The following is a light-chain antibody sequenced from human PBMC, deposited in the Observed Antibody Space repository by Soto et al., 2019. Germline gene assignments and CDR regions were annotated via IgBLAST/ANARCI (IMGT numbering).Light chain of an antibody. Sequence: DIVMTQSPLSLPVTLGQPASISCRSSRSLVYKDGNTYLNWFHQRPGQSPRRLIYRVSDRDSGVPDRFSGTGSGTEFTLQISRVEAEDLGVYYCMQGTNWPYTFGQGTELEIK. J-gene: IGKJ2*01. CDR2: RVS. CDR1: RSLVYKDGNTY. V-gene: IGKV2-30*01. CDR3: MQGTNWPYT.